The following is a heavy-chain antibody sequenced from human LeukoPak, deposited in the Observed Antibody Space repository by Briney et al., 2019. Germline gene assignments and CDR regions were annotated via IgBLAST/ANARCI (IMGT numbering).Heavy chain of an antibody. CDR2: IWYDGSNK. J-gene: IGHJ3*02. Sequence: GRSLRLSCAASGFTFSSYGMHWVRQAPGKGLEWVAVIWYDGSNKYYADSVKGRFTISRDNSKNTLYLQMNSLRAEDTAVYYCAKLYSPPGFDIWGQGTMVTVSS. CDR3: AKLYSPPGFDI. CDR1: GFTFSSYG. V-gene: IGHV3-33*06. D-gene: IGHD5-12*01.